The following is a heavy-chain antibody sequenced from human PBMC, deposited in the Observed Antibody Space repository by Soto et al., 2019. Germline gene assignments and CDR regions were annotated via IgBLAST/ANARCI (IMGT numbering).Heavy chain of an antibody. CDR2: IYYSGST. V-gene: IGHV4-39*01. J-gene: IGHJ6*02. Sequence: SETLSLTCTVSGGSISSSSYYWGWIRQPPGKGLEWIGSIYYSGSTYYNPSLKSRVTISVDTSKNQFSLKLSSVTAADTAVYYCARRGIAARPGRAYYYGMDVWGQGTTVTVSS. CDR3: ARRGIAARPGRAYYYGMDV. CDR1: GGSISSSSYY. D-gene: IGHD6-6*01.